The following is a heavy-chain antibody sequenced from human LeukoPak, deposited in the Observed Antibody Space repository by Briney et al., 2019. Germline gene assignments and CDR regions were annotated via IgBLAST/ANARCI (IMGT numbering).Heavy chain of an antibody. V-gene: IGHV1-46*01. CDR2: INPSGGST. D-gene: IGHD2-2*01. CDR3: AGGRTDIVVVPATLRNYYFDY. Sequence: ASVKVSCKASGYTFTSYYMHWVRQAPGQGLEWMGIINPSGGSTSSAQKFQGRVTMTRDTSTSTAYMELSSLRSEDTAVYYCAGGRTDIVVVPATLRNYYFDYWGQGTLVTVSS. CDR1: GYTFTSYY. J-gene: IGHJ4*02.